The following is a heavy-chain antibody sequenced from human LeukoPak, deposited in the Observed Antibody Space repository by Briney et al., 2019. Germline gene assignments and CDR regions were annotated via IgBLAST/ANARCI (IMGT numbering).Heavy chain of an antibody. J-gene: IGHJ4*02. CDR3: ARTGDYSGSFDY. Sequence: GASVEASCKASGYTFTGYYMHWVRQAPGQGLEWMGWINPNSGGTNYAQKFQGRVTMTRDTSISTAYMELSRLRSDDTAVYYCARTGDYSGSFDYWGQGTLVTVSS. D-gene: IGHD4-23*01. CDR1: GYTFTGYY. CDR2: INPNSGGT. V-gene: IGHV1-2*02.